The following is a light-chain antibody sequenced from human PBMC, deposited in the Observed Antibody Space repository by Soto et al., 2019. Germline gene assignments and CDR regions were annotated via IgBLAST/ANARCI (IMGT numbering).Light chain of an antibody. V-gene: IGKV3-15*01. J-gene: IGKJ4*01. CDR1: QSVSSN. CDR2: AAS. Sequence: EIVMTQSPGTLSVSPGERATLSCWASQSVSSNLAWYQQKPGQAPRLLIYAASTRATGVPARFSGSGSGTEFTLTISSLQSENFAVYYCQQYDYWPPLTFGGGTKVDIK. CDR3: QQYDYWPPLT.